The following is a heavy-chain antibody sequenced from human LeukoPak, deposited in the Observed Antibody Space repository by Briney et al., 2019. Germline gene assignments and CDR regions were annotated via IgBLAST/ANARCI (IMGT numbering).Heavy chain of an antibody. CDR2: ISSSSSYI. J-gene: IGHJ4*02. Sequence: GGSLRLSCAASGFTFSSYSMNWVRQAPGKGLEWVSSISSSSSYIYYADSVKGRFTISRDNAKNSLYLQMNSLRAEDTAVYYCARDAFGLVPAAQGLLDYWGQGTLVTVSS. CDR1: GFTFSSYS. D-gene: IGHD2-2*01. CDR3: ARDAFGLVPAAQGLLDY. V-gene: IGHV3-21*01.